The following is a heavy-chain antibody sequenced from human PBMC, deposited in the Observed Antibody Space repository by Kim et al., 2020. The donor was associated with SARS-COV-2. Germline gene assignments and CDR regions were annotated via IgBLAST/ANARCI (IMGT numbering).Heavy chain of an antibody. CDR3: AKEREVVVNAGYFDY. D-gene: IGHD3-22*01. J-gene: IGHJ4*02. Sequence: DSVKGRFTISRDNSKNTLYLQMNSLRAEGTAVYYCAKEREVVVNAGYFDYWRQGTLVTVSS. V-gene: IGHV3-30*02.